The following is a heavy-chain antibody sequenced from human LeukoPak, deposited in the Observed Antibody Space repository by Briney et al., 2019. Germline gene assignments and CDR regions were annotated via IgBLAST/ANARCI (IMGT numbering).Heavy chain of an antibody. V-gene: IGHV4-30-2*01. CDR3: ARDPRGSGWYGDAFDI. Sequence: PSETLSLTCTVSGGSISSGGYYWSWIRQPPGKGLEWIGYIYHSGSTYYNPSLKSRVTISVDRSKNQFSLKLSSVTAADTAVYYCARDPRGSGWYGDAFDIWGQGTMVTVSS. D-gene: IGHD6-19*01. CDR1: GGSISSGGYY. CDR2: IYHSGST. J-gene: IGHJ3*02.